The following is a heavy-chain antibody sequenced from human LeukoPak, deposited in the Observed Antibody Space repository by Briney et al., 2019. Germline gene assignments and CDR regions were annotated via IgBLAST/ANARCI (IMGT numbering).Heavy chain of an antibody. D-gene: IGHD3-10*01. V-gene: IGHV4-4*07. CDR3: ARAIWYGSGTTAFDY. CDR2: IYNSGST. J-gene: IGHJ4*02. Sequence: SETLSLTCTVSGGSISSYYWSWIRQPAGKGLEWIGRIYNSGSTNYNTNYTPSLTSLVTMSVDTSKNQFSLKLNSVTAAETAVYFCARAIWYGSGTTAFDYWGQGNLVTVSP. CDR1: GGSISSYY.